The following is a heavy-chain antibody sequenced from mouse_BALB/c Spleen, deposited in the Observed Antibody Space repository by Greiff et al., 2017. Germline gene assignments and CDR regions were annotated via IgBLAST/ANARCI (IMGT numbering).Heavy chain of an antibody. CDR1: GYTFTDYA. Sequence: VQLQQSGAELVRPGVSVKISCKGSGYTFTDYAMHWVKQSHAKSLEWIGVISTYYGDASYNQKFKGKATMTVDKSSSTAYMELARLTSEDSAIYYCAREGGNPSYWGQGTLVTVSA. D-gene: IGHD2-1*01. CDR3: AREGGNPSY. V-gene: IGHV1S137*01. CDR2: ISTYYGDA. J-gene: IGHJ3*01.